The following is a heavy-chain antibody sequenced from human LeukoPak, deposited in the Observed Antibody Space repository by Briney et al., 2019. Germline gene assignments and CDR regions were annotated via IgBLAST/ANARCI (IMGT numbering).Heavy chain of an antibody. V-gene: IGHV4-31*03. Sequence: SETLSLTCTVSGGSISSGGYYWSWIRQHPGKGLEWIGYIYYSGSTYYNPSLKSRVTISVDTSKNQFSLKLTSVTAADTAVYYCADTLVRGFYFDYWGQGTLVTVSS. J-gene: IGHJ4*02. CDR2: IYYSGST. CDR3: ADTLVRGFYFDY. CDR1: GGSISSGGYY. D-gene: IGHD3-10*01.